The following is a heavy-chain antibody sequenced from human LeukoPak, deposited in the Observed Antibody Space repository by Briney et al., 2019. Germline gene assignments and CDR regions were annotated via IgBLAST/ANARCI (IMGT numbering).Heavy chain of an antibody. CDR2: IYYSGST. V-gene: IGHV4-59*08. J-gene: IGHJ6*02. Sequence: PSETLSLTCTVSGGSISSYYWSWIRQPPGKGLEWIGYIYYSGSTNYNPSLKSRVTISVDTSKNQFSLKLSSVTAADTAVYFCARHSGASSSGYGMDVWGQGTTVTVSS. CDR1: GGSISSYY. D-gene: IGHD3-22*01. CDR3: ARHSGASSSGYGMDV.